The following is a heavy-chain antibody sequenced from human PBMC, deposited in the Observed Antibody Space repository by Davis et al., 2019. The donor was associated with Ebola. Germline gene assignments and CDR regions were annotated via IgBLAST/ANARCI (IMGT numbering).Heavy chain of an antibody. CDR2: VSHSERER. V-gene: IGHV3-30*04. D-gene: IGHD3-3*01. CDR3: VRAVFHEVLDY. J-gene: IGHJ4*02. Sequence: PGGSLRLSCAASGFTSRNYAMHWVRKAPGKGLEWVAVVSHSERERFYADSVKGRFTISRDNSENTLYLQMSSLTVDDTAVYYCVRAVFHEVLDYWGQGTPVTVSS. CDR1: GFTSRNYA.